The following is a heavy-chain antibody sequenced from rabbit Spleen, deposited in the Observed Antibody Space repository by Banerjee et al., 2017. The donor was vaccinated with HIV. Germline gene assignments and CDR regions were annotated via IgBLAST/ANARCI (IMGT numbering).Heavy chain of an antibody. CDR3: SSDLSGSGAYYYFQL. V-gene: IGHV1S40*01. J-gene: IGHJ4*01. CDR1: GFSFSHSYW. Sequence: QSLEESGGDLVKPGASLTLTCTASGFSFSHSYWICWVRQAPGKGPEWIACIWTGTDVSYYASWAKGRFTISKTSSTTMTLQMTSLTAADTATYFCSSDLSGSGAYYYFQLWGPGTLVTVS. CDR2: IWTGTDVS. D-gene: IGHD1-1*01.